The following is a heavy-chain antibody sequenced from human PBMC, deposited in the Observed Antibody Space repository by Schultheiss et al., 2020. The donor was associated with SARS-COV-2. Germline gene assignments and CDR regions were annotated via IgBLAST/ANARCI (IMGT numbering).Heavy chain of an antibody. Sequence: GGSLRLSCAASGFTFSSYSMNWVRQAPGKGLEWVANIKQDGSEKYYVDSVKGRFTISRDNSKNTLYLQMNSLRAEDTAVYYCARISVVTELYYYYGMDVWGQGTTVTVSS. CDR1: GFTFSSYS. CDR2: IKQDGSEK. V-gene: IGHV3-7*01. D-gene: IGHD4-23*01. CDR3: ARISVVTELYYYYGMDV. J-gene: IGHJ6*02.